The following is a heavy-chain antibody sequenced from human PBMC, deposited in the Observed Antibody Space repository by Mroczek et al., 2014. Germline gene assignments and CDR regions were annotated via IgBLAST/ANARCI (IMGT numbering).Heavy chain of an antibody. V-gene: IGHV1-18*01. Sequence: SGAEVKKPGASVKVSCKASGYTFTSYGISWVRQAPGQGLEWMGWISAYNGNTNYAQKLQGRVTMTTDTSTSTAYMELRSLRSDDTAVYYCARDLVRFLEWSWFDPWGQGTLVTVSS. CDR2: ISAYNGNT. J-gene: IGHJ5*02. D-gene: IGHD3-3*01. CDR1: GYTFTSYG. CDR3: ARDLVRFLEWSWFDP.